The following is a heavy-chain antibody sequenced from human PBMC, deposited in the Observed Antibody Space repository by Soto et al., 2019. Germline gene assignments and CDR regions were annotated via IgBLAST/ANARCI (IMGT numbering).Heavy chain of an antibody. CDR3: AREKGDWGFGWDYYGMDV. J-gene: IGHJ6*02. D-gene: IGHD7-27*01. Sequence: QVQLVQSGAEVKKPGSSVKVSCKASGGTFSSYAISWVRQAPGQGLEWMGGIIPIFGTANYAQKFQGRVTITADESTSTAYMELSSLRSEDTAVYYCAREKGDWGFGWDYYGMDVWGQGTTVTVSS. CDR1: GGTFSSYA. V-gene: IGHV1-69*12. CDR2: IIPIFGTA.